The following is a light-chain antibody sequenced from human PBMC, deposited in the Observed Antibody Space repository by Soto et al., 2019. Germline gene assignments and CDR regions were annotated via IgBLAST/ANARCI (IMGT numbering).Light chain of an antibody. J-gene: IGKJ1*01. CDR3: QQYAGSPRT. CDR2: SAS. CDR1: QNLGTLY. Sequence: EIVLTQSPGTLSLSPGERGTLSCRASQNLGTLYVAWFQQKSGQAPRLLIYSASRRATGIPDRFTGSGSGTDFTLTINRVEPEDFAVYFCQQYAGSPRTFGQGTKVEIK. V-gene: IGKV3-20*01.